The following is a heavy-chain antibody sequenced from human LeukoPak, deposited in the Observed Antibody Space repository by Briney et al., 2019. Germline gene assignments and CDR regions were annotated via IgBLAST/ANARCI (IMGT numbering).Heavy chain of an antibody. CDR2: IYHSGST. J-gene: IGHJ1*01. D-gene: IGHD6-6*01. CDR1: GGSISTYY. V-gene: IGHV4-59*01. CDR3: ARGGAARLHFQN. Sequence: SETLSLTCTVSGGSISTYYWNWIRQPPGKGLEWIGYIYHSGSTNYNPSLQSRVTISVDTSKNQFSLNLSSVTAADTAVYYCARGGAARLHFQNWGQGTLVTVSS.